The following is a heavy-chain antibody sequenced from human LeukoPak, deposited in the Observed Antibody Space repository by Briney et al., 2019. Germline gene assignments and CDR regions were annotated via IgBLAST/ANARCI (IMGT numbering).Heavy chain of an antibody. V-gene: IGHV3-7*01. CDR3: ARPYSSGWYAGGYFDS. J-gene: IGHJ4*02. Sequence: GGSLRLSCAASGFTFSSYGMSWVRQAPGKGLEWVANIKQDGSEKYYVDSVKGRFTISRDNAKNSLYLQMNSLRAEDTAVYYCARPYSSGWYAGGYFDSSGQGTLVTASS. CDR1: GFTFSSYG. D-gene: IGHD6-19*01. CDR2: IKQDGSEK.